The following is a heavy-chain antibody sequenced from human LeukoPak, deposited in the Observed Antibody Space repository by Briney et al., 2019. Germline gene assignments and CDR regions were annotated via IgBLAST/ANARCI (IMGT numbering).Heavy chain of an antibody. CDR2: ISSSSSYI. CDR3: AREGGYSIRLGYGMDV. V-gene: IGHV3-21*01. D-gene: IGHD6-13*01. Sequence: GGSLRLSCAASGFTFSSYSMNWVRQAPGKGLEWVSSISSSSSYIYYADSVKGRFTISRDNAKNSLYLQMNSLRAEDTAVYYCAREGGYSIRLGYGMDVWGQGTTVTVSS. J-gene: IGHJ6*02. CDR1: GFTFSSYS.